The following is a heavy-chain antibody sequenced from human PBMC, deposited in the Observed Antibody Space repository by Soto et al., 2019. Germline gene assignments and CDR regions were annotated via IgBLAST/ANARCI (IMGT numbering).Heavy chain of an antibody. CDR1: GGSISSHY. CDR2: IYYRGST. J-gene: IGHJ6*02. D-gene: IGHD5-12*01. CDR3: ARVIGGYDYYYYYGMDV. Sequence: PSETLSLTCNVSGGSISSHYWSWIRQPPGKGLEWIGYIYYRGSTNYNPSLKSRVTISVATSKNQFSLKLSSVTAADTAVYYCARVIGGYDYYYYYGMDVWGQGTTVTVSS. V-gene: IGHV4-59*11.